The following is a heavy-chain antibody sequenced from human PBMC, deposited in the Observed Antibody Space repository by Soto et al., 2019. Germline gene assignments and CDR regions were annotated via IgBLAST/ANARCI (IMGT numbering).Heavy chain of an antibody. CDR3: VRDRGYSGYTF. Sequence: GSLRLSCEASGFAFSDYYMSWIRQAPGKGLEWVAYITSSSSNFTNYADSVRGRFTISRDNARNSVSLQMNSLRPEDTAVYYCVRDRGYSGYTFWGQGTQVTVSS. CDR2: ITSSSSNFT. CDR1: GFAFSDYY. J-gene: IGHJ4*02. D-gene: IGHD5-12*01. V-gene: IGHV3-11*06.